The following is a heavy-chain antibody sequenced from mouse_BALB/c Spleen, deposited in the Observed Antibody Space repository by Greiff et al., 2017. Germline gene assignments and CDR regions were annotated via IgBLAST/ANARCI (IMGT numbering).Heavy chain of an antibody. Sequence: VKLMESGAELVRPGTSVKVSCKASGYAFTNYLIEWVKQRPGQGLEWIGVINPGSGGTNYNEKFKGKATLTADKSSSTAYMQLSSLTSDDSAVYFCAREAWFAYWGQGTLVTVSA. CDR2: INPGSGGT. V-gene: IGHV1-54*01. CDR3: AREAWFAY. J-gene: IGHJ3*01. CDR1: GYAFTNYL.